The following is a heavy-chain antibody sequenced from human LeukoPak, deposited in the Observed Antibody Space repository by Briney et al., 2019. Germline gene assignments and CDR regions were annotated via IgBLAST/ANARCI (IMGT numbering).Heavy chain of an antibody. CDR3: GRQRSGSGTYFIDH. D-gene: IGHD3-10*01. CDR1: GFTLSSYS. J-gene: IGHJ4*02. V-gene: IGHV3-7*01. CDR2: MKKDGSET. Sequence: GGSLRLSCVGSGFTLSSYSMIWVRQAPWKGMQSVANMKKDGSETNYGDTVKGRFTISRDNAKNSLYLQMNSLRAEDTAVYYCGRQRSGSGTYFIDHWGQGTLVSFSS.